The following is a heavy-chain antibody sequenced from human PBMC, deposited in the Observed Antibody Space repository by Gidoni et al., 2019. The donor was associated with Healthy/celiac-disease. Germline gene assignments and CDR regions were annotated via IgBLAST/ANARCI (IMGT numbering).Heavy chain of an antibody. CDR2: IIPIFGTA. CDR1: AGTFSSYA. J-gene: IGHJ4*02. Sequence: QLQLVQSGAEVKKPGSSVQVSCKASAGTFSSYAISWVRQAPGQGLEWMGGIIPIFGTANYAQKFQGRVTITADKSTSTAYMELSSLRSEDTAVYYCARGDLLPQPSHFDYWGQGTLVTVSS. D-gene: IGHD2-15*01. CDR3: ARGDLLPQPSHFDY. V-gene: IGHV1-69*06.